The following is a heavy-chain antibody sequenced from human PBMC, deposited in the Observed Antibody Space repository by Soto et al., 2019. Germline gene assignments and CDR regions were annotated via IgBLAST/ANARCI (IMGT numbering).Heavy chain of an antibody. Sequence: GGSLRVSCAGAGLAFSNYSRNWVRQAPGKGLEWVSYISSSSTNTYYAASVRGRFTISRDNAKNSLYLRMNSLKDEDTAVYYCARGTKGGSPPLWGQGTLVTVSS. V-gene: IGHV3-48*02. CDR3: ARGTKGGSPPL. CDR1: GLAFSNYS. D-gene: IGHD1-7*01. CDR2: ISSSSTNT. J-gene: IGHJ4*02.